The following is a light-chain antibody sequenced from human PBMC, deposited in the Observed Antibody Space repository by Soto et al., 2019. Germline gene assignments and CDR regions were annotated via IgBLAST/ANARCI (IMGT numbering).Light chain of an antibody. V-gene: IGKV1-33*01. J-gene: IGKJ4*01. Sequence: DIQMTQSPSSLSESVGDRFTITCQASQDIKNYLNWYQQKPGKAPNLLIYDASNLKTGVPSRFSGSGSGTHFTFTISSLQPEDIANYYCQHYDHLPPLSCGGGTKVELK. CDR2: DAS. CDR3: QHYDHLPPLS. CDR1: QDIKNY.